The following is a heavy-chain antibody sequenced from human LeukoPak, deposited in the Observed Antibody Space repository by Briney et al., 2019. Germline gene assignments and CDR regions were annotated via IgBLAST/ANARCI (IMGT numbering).Heavy chain of an antibody. V-gene: IGHV3-43D*04. CDR2: ISWDGGTT. CDR3: TTHPDYSRSIYNMDV. J-gene: IGHJ6*03. Sequence: SGGSLRLSCAASGFSFDDYAMHWVRQAPGKGPEWVSLISWDGGTTYYADSVKGRFTISRDNSKDSLYLQMNSLRGEDTAFYYCTTHPDYSRSIYNMDVWGKGTPVTVSS. D-gene: IGHD6-13*01. CDR1: GFSFDDYA.